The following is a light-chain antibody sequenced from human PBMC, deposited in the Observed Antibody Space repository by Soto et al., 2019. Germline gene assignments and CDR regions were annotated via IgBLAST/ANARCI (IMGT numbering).Light chain of an antibody. J-gene: IGLJ2*01. CDR3: QSYDSSTLV. CDR2: DNN. CDR1: SGSIASNS. V-gene: IGLV6-57*04. Sequence: NFMLTQPHSVSESPGKTVTISCTRSSGSIASNSVQWFQQRPGSAPTTMIYDNNQRPSGVPDRFSGSTDGSSNSASLTISGLQTEDEADYYCQSYDSSTLVFGGGTQLTVL.